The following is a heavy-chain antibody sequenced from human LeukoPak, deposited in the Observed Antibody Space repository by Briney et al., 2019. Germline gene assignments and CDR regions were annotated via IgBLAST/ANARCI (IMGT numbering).Heavy chain of an antibody. CDR3: AKDVDEQWGIAVALRDQSIDYGMDV. V-gene: IGHV3-21*01. J-gene: IGHJ6*02. CDR1: GFTFSSYS. Sequence: GGSLRLSCGASGFTFSSYSMNWVRQAPGKGLEWVSSISSDSLHIFYADSMKGRFTISRDNAKNSLYLQMNSLRADDTAVYYCAKDVDEQWGIAVALRDQSIDYGMDVWGQGTTVTVSS. CDR2: ISSDSLHI. D-gene: IGHD6-19*01.